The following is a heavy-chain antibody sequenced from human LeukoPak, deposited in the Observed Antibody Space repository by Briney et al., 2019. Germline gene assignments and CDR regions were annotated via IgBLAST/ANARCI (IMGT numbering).Heavy chain of an antibody. CDR3: AKVEYDSSGYYYDSLDY. V-gene: IGHV3-23*01. Sequence: GGSLRLSWAASGFTFSSYAMSWVRQAPGKGLEWVSAISGSGGSTYYADSVKGRFTISRDNSKNTLYLQMNSLRAEDTAVYYCAKVEYDSSGYYYDSLDYWGQGTLVTVSS. D-gene: IGHD3-22*01. CDR2: ISGSGGST. CDR1: GFTFSSYA. J-gene: IGHJ4*02.